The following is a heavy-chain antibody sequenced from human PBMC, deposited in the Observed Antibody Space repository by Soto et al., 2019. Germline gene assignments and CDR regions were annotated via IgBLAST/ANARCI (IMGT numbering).Heavy chain of an antibody. CDR1: GYTFSSYG. Sequence: ASVKVSCKASGYTFSSYGINWVRQAPGQGLEWLGWIGPYNDDTKYAQKLQGRVTMTTDTSSRTAYMALRSLRSDDTAVYFCARGGYYDSSGSRNYHYYGIAVWGQGTTVTVS. D-gene: IGHD3-22*01. J-gene: IGHJ6*02. V-gene: IGHV1-18*01. CDR3: ARGGYYDSSGSRNYHYYGIAV. CDR2: IGPYNDDT.